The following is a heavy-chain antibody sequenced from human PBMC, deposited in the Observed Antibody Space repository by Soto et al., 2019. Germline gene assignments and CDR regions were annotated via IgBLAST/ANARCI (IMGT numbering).Heavy chain of an antibody. CDR3: AKAAVAGTSEYFQH. V-gene: IGHV3-30*18. Sequence: PGGSLRLSCAASGFTFSSYGMHWVRQAPGKGLEWVAVISYDGSNKYYADSVKGRFTISRDNSKNTLYLQMNSLRAEDTAVYYCAKAAVAGTSEYFQHWGQGT. D-gene: IGHD6-13*01. CDR1: GFTFSSYG. CDR2: ISYDGSNK. J-gene: IGHJ1*01.